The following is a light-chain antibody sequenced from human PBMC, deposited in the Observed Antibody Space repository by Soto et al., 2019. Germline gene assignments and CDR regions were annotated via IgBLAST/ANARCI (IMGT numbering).Light chain of an antibody. CDR3: AAWDDSLTGL. CDR1: SSNIGSNT. CDR2: TNN. J-gene: IGLJ3*02. V-gene: IGLV1-44*01. Sequence: QSVLTQPPSASGTPGQRVTISCSGSSSNIGSNTVDWYQQVPGTAPKLLIYTNNQRPSGVPDRFSGSKSGTSASLVISGLQSEDEADYYCAAWDDSLTGLFGAGTKLTVL.